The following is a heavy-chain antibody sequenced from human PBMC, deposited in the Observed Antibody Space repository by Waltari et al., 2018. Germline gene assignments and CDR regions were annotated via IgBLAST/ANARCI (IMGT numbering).Heavy chain of an antibody. CDR3: AKSASGSSPGWSDP. D-gene: IGHD6-6*01. Sequence: QVQLVESGGGVVQPGGSLRLSCAASGFTFSTYGMHWVRQAPGKGLEWVSFIRYDGNDKYYTDSVKGQFTSSRDNSKNTLYLQMNSLRAEDTAVYYCAKSASGSSPGWSDPWGQGTLVTVSS. CDR2: IRYDGNDK. J-gene: IGHJ5*02. V-gene: IGHV3-30*02. CDR1: GFTFSTYG.